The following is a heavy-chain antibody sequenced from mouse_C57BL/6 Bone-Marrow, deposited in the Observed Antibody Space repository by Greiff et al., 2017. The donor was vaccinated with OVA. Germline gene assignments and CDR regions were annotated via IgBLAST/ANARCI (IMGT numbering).Heavy chain of an antibody. CDR3: ARWYSSYCAMDY. D-gene: IGHD1-1*01. CDR1: GYTFTSYG. J-gene: IGHJ4*01. CDR2: ISPCDSYP. V-gene: IGHV1-69*01. Sequence: QVQLQQPGAELVMPGASVKLSCKASGYTFTSYGMHWVSQRPGQGLEWLGEISPCDSYPNYNQNFKGKSTLTVDKSSSTAYMQRSSLTSEDSAVYYCARWYSSYCAMDYWGQGTSVTVSS.